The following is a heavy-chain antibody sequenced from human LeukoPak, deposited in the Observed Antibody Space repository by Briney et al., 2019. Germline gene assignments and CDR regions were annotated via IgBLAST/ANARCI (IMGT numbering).Heavy chain of an antibody. D-gene: IGHD3-10*01. CDR1: GYTFTGYY. J-gene: IGHJ5*02. V-gene: IGHV1-2*02. CDR3: ARAKLLLWFGEAPRASFDP. CDR2: INPNGGGT. Sequence: GASVKVSCKASGYTFTGYYMHWVRQAPGQGLEWMGWINPNGGGTNYAQKFQGRVTMTRDTSISTAYMELSRLRSDDTAVYYCARAKLLLWFGEAPRASFDPWGQGTLVTVSS.